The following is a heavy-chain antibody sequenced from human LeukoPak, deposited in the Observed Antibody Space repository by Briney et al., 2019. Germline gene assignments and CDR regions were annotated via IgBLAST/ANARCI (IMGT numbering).Heavy chain of an antibody. CDR3: ARVGLIGDYVDY. V-gene: IGHV3-11*06. J-gene: IGHJ4*02. D-gene: IGHD4-17*01. CDR2: ISSSSSYT. Sequence: GGCLRLSCAASGFTFSDYYISWIREAPGKGLEWVSYISSSSSYTNYADSLKGRFTISRDNAKNSLYLQMNSLRAEDTAVYYCARVGLIGDYVDYWGQGTLATVSS. CDR1: GFTFSDYY.